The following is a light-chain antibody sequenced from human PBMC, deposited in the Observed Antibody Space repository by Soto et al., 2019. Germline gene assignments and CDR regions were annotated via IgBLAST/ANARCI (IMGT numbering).Light chain of an antibody. CDR1: SSDVGGYNY. V-gene: IGLV2-14*01. J-gene: IGLJ1*01. CDR2: EVS. CDR3: SSYTSSSTLVV. Sequence: QSVLTQPASVSGSPGQSITISCTGTSSDVGGYNYVSWYQQHPGKAPKLMIYEVSNRPSGVSNRFSGSKSGNTASLTISGRQAEDEADYYCSSYTSSSTLVVFGTGTKVTFL.